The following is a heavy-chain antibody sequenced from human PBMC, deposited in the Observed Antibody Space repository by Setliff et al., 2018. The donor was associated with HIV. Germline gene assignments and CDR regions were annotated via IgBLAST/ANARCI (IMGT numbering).Heavy chain of an antibody. D-gene: IGHD6-19*01. V-gene: IGHV3-30*07. CDR1: GFTFSTFA. Sequence: PGGSLRLSCVASGFTFSTFAMHWVRQAPGKGLEWVSVISYDASRISYADSVKGRFTISRDNAKNSLFLRMNSLRVEDTAVYYCAREGSGWDPGYWGQGSLVTVSS. CDR3: AREGSGWDPGY. CDR2: ISYDASRI. J-gene: IGHJ4*02.